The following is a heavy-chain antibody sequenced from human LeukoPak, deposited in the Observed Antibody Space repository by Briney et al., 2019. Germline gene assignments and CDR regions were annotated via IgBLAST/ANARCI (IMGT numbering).Heavy chain of an antibody. Sequence: SETLSLTCAVYGGSFSGYYWSWIRQPPGKGLEWIGEINHSGSTNYNPSLKSRVTISVDTSKNQFSLKLSSVTAADTAVYYCARDCGGSCYPSTFWFDPWGQGTLVTVSS. V-gene: IGHV4-34*09. CDR2: INHSGST. J-gene: IGHJ5*02. CDR3: ARDCGGSCYPSTFWFDP. D-gene: IGHD2-15*01. CDR1: GGSFSGYY.